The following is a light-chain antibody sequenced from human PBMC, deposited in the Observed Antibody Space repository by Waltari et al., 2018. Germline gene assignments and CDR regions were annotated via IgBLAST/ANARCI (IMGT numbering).Light chain of an antibody. J-gene: IGKJ1*01. CDR2: DES. CDR1: QRVGRY. CDR3: QKYVNLPAT. Sequence: GRSGQRVGRYVAWYQQKPGQAPMHLIYDESTRAAGIQDRFSGIGSGTDFSRTISRLESEYVAVYYCQKYVNLPATFGQGTKVESK. V-gene: IGKV3-20*01.